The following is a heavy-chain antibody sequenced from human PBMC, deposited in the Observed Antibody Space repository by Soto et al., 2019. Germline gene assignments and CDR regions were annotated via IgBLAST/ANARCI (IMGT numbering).Heavy chain of an antibody. V-gene: IGHV3-15*01. J-gene: IGHJ6*02. D-gene: IGHD2-15*01. CDR3: TTDIVHYYYYGMDV. CDR1: GFTFSNAW. Sequence: PGGSLRLSCAASGFTFSNAWMSWVRQAPGKGLEWVGRIKSKTDGGTTDYAAPGKGRFTISRDDSKNTLYLQMNSLKTEDTAVYYCTTDIVHYYYYGMDVWGQGTTVTVSS. CDR2: IKSKTDGGTT.